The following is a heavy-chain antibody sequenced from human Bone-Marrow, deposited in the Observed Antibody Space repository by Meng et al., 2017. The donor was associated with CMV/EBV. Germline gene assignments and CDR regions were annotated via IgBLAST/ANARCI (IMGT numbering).Heavy chain of an antibody. D-gene: IGHD6-19*01. CDR3: ARLIAVVGTGDY. CDR2: IYSGGST. CDR1: GFTVSSNY. V-gene: IGHV3-53*01. Sequence: GESLKISCAASGFTVSSNYMSWVRQAPGKGLEWVSVIYSGGSTYYADSVKGRFTISRDNAKNSLYLQMNSLRAEDTAVYYCARLIAVVGTGDYWGQGALVTVSS. J-gene: IGHJ4*02.